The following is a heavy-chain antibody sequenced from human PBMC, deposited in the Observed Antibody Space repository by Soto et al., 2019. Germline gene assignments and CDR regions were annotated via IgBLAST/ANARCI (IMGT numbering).Heavy chain of an antibody. CDR2: ISGSGGST. CDR3: AKVTCPGGSGYGGLDYYYYGMDV. D-gene: IGHD2-15*01. Sequence: EVQLLESGGGLVQPGGSLRLSCAASGFTFSSYAMSWVRQAPGKGLEWVSAISGSGGSTYYADSVKGRFTISSDNSKNKLYLQMSSLRAEDTAVYYCAKVTCPGGSGYGGLDYYYYGMDVWGRGTTVTVSS. V-gene: IGHV3-23*01. J-gene: IGHJ6*02. CDR1: GFTFSSYA.